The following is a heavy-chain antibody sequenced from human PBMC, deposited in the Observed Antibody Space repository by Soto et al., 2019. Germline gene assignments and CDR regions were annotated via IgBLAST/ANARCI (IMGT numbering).Heavy chain of an antibody. CDR1: GFSFSIFG. J-gene: IGHJ4*02. V-gene: IGHV3-33*01. CDR3: ARDDKDEYGADRGGFGC. Sequence: QVHLVESGGGVVQPGTSLRLSCAASGFSFSIFGMHWVRQAPGKGLEWVAGIWYDGSNKYYADSVKGRFSISRDNSKNTLYLQRNSLRAEDTAVYYCARDDKDEYGADRGGFGCWGQGTLVTVSS. CDR2: IWYDGSNK. D-gene: IGHD2-8*01.